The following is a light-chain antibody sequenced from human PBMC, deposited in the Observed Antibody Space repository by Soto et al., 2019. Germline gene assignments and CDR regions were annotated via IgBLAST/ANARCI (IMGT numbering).Light chain of an antibody. J-gene: IGLJ1*01. Sequence: QSALTQPASVSGSPGQSIAISCTGTSSDVGYYNYVSWYQQHPGKAPKVMIYDVNNRPSGVSDRFSGSKSGNTASLTISGLQAEDEADYYCSSYTSSSTYVFGTGTKVTVL. CDR2: DVN. CDR1: SSDVGYYNY. CDR3: SSYTSSSTYV. V-gene: IGLV2-14*01.